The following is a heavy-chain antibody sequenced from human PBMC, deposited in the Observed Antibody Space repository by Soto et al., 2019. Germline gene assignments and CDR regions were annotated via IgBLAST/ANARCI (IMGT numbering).Heavy chain of an antibody. J-gene: IGHJ6*03. CDR2: ISAYNGNT. Sequence: ASVKVSCTASGYTFTSYGISWVRQAPGQGLEWMGWISAYNGNTNYAQKLQGRVTMTTDTSTSTAYMELRSLRSDDTAVYYCARVSEYSSSSVRDYYYYMDVWGKGTTVTVSS. CDR3: ARVSEYSSSSVRDYYYYMDV. D-gene: IGHD6-6*01. CDR1: GYTFTSYG. V-gene: IGHV1-18*01.